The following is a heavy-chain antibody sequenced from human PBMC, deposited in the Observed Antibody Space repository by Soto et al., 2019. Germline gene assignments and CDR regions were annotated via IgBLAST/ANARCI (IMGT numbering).Heavy chain of an antibody. CDR2: IIPIFGTA. CDR3: ARSLIAVADGAFDI. Sequence: QVQLVQSGAEVKKPGSSVKVSCKASGGTFSSYAISWVRQAPGQWLEWMGGIIPIFGTANYAQKFQGRVTITADESTSTAYMELSSLRSEDTAVYYCARSLIAVADGAFDIWGQGTMVTVS. J-gene: IGHJ3*02. V-gene: IGHV1-69*01. D-gene: IGHD6-19*01. CDR1: GGTFSSYA.